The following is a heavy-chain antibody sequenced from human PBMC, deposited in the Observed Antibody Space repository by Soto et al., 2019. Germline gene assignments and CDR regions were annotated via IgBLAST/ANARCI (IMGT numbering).Heavy chain of an antibody. V-gene: IGHV4-30-4*01. D-gene: IGHD3-22*01. CDR3: ARGSYYYDRSGYYHY. CDR1: GGSISSGDYY. CDR2: IYYSGST. Sequence: QVQLQESGPGLVKPSQTLSLTCTVSGGSISSGDYYWSWIRQPPGKGLEWIGYIYYSGSTYYNPSLKSLVTISVDTSKNQFSLKLSSVTAADTAVYYCARGSYYYDRSGYYHYWGQGTLVTVSS. J-gene: IGHJ4*02.